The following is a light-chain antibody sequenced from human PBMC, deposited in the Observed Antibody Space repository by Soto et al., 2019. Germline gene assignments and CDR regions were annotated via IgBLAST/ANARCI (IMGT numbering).Light chain of an antibody. CDR2: DAS. CDR3: QQYNSYSWT. V-gene: IGKV1-5*01. J-gene: IGKJ1*01. Sequence: QMSQSPSAPSASVGDRVTITCRASQSISSWLAWYQQKPGKAPKLLIYDASSLESGVPSRFSGSGSGTEFTLTISSLQPDDFATYYCQQYNSYSWTFGQGTKVDIK. CDR1: QSISSW.